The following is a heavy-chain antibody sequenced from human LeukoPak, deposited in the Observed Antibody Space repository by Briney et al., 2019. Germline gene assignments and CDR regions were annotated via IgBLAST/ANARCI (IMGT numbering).Heavy chain of an antibody. Sequence: ASVKVSCKASGYTFTGYYMHWVRQAPGQGLEWMGWINPNSGGTNYAQKFQGWVTMTRDTSTSTVYMELSSLRSEDTAVYYCAGALYYYYGMDVWGQGTTVTVSS. CDR2: INPNSGGT. CDR3: AGALYYYYGMDV. V-gene: IGHV1-2*04. J-gene: IGHJ6*02. CDR1: GYTFTGYY.